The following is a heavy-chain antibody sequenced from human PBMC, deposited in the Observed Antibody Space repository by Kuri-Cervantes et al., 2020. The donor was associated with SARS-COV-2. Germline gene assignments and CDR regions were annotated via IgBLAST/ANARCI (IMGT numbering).Heavy chain of an antibody. J-gene: IGHJ4*02. D-gene: IGHD1-26*01. CDR1: GFTFDDYA. V-gene: IGHV3-21*01. Sequence: GESLKISCAASGFTFDDYAMHWVRQAPGKGLEWVSSISSSSSYIYYADSVKGRFTISRDNAKNSLYLQMNSLRAEDTAVYYCARGGSYLDYWGQGTLVTVSS. CDR3: ARGGSYLDY. CDR2: ISSSSSYI.